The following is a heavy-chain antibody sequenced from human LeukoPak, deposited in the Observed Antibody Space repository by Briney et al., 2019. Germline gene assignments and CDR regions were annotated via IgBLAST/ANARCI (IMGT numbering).Heavy chain of an antibody. D-gene: IGHD6-19*01. Sequence: SVKVSCKASGYTFTSYGISWVRQAPGQGLEWMGGIIPIFGTANYAQKFQGRVTITADESTSTAYMELSSLRSEDTAVYYCARESAAVAGSNYFDYWGQGTLVTVSS. CDR3: ARESAAVAGSNYFDY. CDR1: GYTFTSYG. V-gene: IGHV1-69*13. J-gene: IGHJ4*02. CDR2: IIPIFGTA.